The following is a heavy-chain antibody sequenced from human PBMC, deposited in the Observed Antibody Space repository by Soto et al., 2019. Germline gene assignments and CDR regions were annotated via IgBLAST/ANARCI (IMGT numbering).Heavy chain of an antibody. CDR2: IFPLTDIP. V-gene: IGHV1-69*02. CDR1: GGTFRNYP. CDR3: ARGPLVVLNYFES. Sequence: QVQLVQSGTEVKKPGSSVKVYRKASGGTFRNYPINWVRQDPGQGLEWMGSIFPLTDIPDYAQNFQARLTISADKSTSTAYMELSSLTSDDTAMYFCARGPLVVLNYFESWCQGTLVTVSS. J-gene: IGHJ4*02.